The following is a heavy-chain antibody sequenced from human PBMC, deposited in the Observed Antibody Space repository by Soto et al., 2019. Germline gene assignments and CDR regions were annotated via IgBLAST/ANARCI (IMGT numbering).Heavy chain of an antibody. J-gene: IGHJ3*02. V-gene: IGHV4-4*02. CDR1: GGSISSSNW. D-gene: IGHD1-26*01. CDR2: IYHSGST. CDR3: ARCDGFELSDAFDI. Sequence: QVQLQESGPGLVKPSGTLSLTRAVSGGSISSSNWWSWVRQPPGKGLEWIGEIYHSGSTNYNPSHKSRVTISVHKSKNQVSLKLSSVTAADTAVYYCARCDGFELSDAFDIWGQGTMVTVSS.